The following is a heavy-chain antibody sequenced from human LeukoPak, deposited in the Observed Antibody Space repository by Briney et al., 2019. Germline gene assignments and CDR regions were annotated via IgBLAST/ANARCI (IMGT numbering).Heavy chain of an antibody. Sequence: ASVKVSCKASGYTFTSYAMHWVRQAPGQRLERMGWINAGNGNTKYSQKFQGRVTITRDTSASTAYMELSSLRSEDTAVYYCARYSGSYSAFDIWGQGTMVTVSS. D-gene: IGHD1-26*01. CDR1: GYTFTSYA. CDR2: INAGNGNT. V-gene: IGHV1-3*01. J-gene: IGHJ3*02. CDR3: ARYSGSYSAFDI.